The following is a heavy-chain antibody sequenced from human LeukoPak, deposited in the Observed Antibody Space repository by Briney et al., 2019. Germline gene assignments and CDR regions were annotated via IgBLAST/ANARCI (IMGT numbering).Heavy chain of an antibody. D-gene: IGHD3-3*01. CDR1: GFTFSSYG. CDR3: AKAKRGYYSLDAFDI. CDR2: IRYDGSNK. J-gene: IGHJ3*02. Sequence: GGSLRLSCAASGFTFSSYGMHWVRQAPGKGLEWVAFIRYDGSNKYYADSVKGRFTISRGNSKNTLYLQMNSLRAEDTAVYYCAKAKRGYYSLDAFDIWGQGTMVTVSS. V-gene: IGHV3-30*02.